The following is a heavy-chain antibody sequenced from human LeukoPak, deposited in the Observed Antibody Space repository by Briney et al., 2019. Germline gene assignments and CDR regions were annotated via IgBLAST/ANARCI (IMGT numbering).Heavy chain of an antibody. CDR2: IYYSGST. Sequence: SETLSLTCTVSGGSISSSSYYWGWIRQPPGKGLEWIGSIYYSGSTYYNPSLKSRVTISVDTSKNQFSLKLSSVTAADTAVYYCARRFSGSYYSYWGQGTLVTVSS. CDR1: GGSISSSSYY. CDR3: ARRFSGSYYSY. D-gene: IGHD1-26*01. V-gene: IGHV4-39*01. J-gene: IGHJ4*02.